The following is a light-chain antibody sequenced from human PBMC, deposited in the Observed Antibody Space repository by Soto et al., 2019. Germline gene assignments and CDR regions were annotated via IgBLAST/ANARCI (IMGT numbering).Light chain of an antibody. J-gene: IGLJ1*01. V-gene: IGLV2-23*01. CDR3: CSYAATSTSYV. CDR1: SNDVGSYNL. Sequence: QSVLTQPASVSGSPGQSITISCTGTSNDVGSYNLVSWYQQHPDKAPKLMIYEGSKRPSGVSNRFSGSKSGNTASLTISGLQAEDEADYYCCSYAATSTSYVFGTGTKVTVL. CDR2: EGS.